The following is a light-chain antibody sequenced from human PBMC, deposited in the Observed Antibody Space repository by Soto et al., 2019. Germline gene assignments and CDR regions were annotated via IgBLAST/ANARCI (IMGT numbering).Light chain of an antibody. CDR1: QGISSY. CDR2: AAS. CDR3: QQFNSYLPT. V-gene: IGKV1-9*01. J-gene: IGKJ3*01. Sequence: DIQLTQSPSFLSASVGDRVTITCRASQGISSYLAWYQQKPGKAPKLLIYAASTLQSGVPSRFIGSGSWTEFTLTISSLQPEDFATDYCQQFNSYLPTFGPGTKVDIK.